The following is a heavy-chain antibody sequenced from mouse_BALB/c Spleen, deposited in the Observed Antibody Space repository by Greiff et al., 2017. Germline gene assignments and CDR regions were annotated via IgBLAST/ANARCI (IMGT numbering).Heavy chain of an antibody. Sequence: EVMLVESGGGLVKPGGSLKLSCAASGFTFSSYAMSWVRQSPEKRLEWVAEISSGGSYTYYPDTVTGRFTISRDNAKNTLYLEMSSLRSEDTAMYYCARDRGKGAMDYWGQGTSVTVSS. CDR1: GFTFSSYA. CDR2: ISSGGSYT. D-gene: IGHD2-1*01. J-gene: IGHJ4*01. CDR3: ARDRGKGAMDY. V-gene: IGHV5-9-4*01.